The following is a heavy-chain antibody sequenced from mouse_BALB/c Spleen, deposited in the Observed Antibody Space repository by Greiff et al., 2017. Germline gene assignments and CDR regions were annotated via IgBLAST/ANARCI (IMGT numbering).Heavy chain of an antibody. V-gene: IGHV5-6-4*01. CDR1: GFTFSSYT. D-gene: IGHD1-1*01. Sequence: EVKLVESGGGLVKPGGSLKLSCAASGFTFSSYTMSWVRQTPEKRLEWVATISSGGSYTYYPDSVKGRFTISRDNAKNTLYLQMSSLKSEDTAMYYCTRDKGYYGSSFFAYWGQGTLVTVSA. J-gene: IGHJ3*01. CDR3: TRDKGYYGSSFFAY. CDR2: ISSGGSYT.